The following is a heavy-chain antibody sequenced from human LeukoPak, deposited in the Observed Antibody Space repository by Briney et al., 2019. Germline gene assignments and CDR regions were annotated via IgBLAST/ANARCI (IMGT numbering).Heavy chain of an antibody. J-gene: IGHJ4*02. CDR3: AHSLYDSSGYYYFDY. CDR1: GFSLSTSGVA. Sequence: SGPTLVKPTQTLTLTCTFSGFSLSTSGVAGGWIRQPPGKALDWLALNYWNDDKRYSPSLKSRLTITKDTSKYRVVLTMTNMDPVDTATYYCAHSLYDSSGYYYFDYWGQGTLVTVSS. V-gene: IGHV2-5*01. D-gene: IGHD3-22*01. CDR2: NYWNDDK.